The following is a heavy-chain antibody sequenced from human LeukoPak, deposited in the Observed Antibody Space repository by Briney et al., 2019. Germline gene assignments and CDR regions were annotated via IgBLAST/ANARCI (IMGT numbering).Heavy chain of an antibody. J-gene: IGHJ4*02. V-gene: IGHV7-4-1*02. CDR3: SRAGYSTLHSDY. Sequence: GASVEVSCKASGYTFTNYGVNWVRQAPGQGLEWMGWISTNNGHPTYAQGFTGRFVFSLDTSVSTAYLQISSLEAEDTAVYYCSRAGYSTLHSDYWGQGTLVTVSS. CDR2: ISTNNGHP. CDR1: GYTFTNYG. D-gene: IGHD4-11*01.